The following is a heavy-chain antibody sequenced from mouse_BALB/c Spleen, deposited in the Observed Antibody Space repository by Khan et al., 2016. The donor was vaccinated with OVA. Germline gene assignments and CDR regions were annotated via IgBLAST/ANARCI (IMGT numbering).Heavy chain of an antibody. D-gene: IGHD3-3*01. CDR2: IDPFNGGN. CDR3: ARGTFDY. CDR1: GYSFTTYY. Sequence: EVQLQESGPELMKPGASVKISCKASGYSFTTYYMHWVKQSHGKSLEWIGYIDPFNGGNDYNQKFKGKATLTVDKSSSTDYMQLSSLTSEDCAGYCCARGTFDYWGQGTLVTVSA. J-gene: IGHJ3*01. V-gene: IGHV1-34*01.